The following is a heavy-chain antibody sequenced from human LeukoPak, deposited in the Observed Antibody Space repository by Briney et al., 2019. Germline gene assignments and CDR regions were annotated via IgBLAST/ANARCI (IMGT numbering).Heavy chain of an antibody. V-gene: IGHV1-69*06. CDR2: IIPIFGTA. CDR1: GGTFSSYA. CDR3: ARENSSGWYVKGYYYYYMDV. J-gene: IGHJ6*03. D-gene: IGHD6-19*01. Sequence: GASVKVSCKASGGTFSSYAISWVRQAPGQGLEWMGGIIPIFGTANYAQKFQGRVTITADKSTSTAYMELSSLRSEDTAVYYCARENSSGWYVKGYYYYYMDVWGKGTTVTVSS.